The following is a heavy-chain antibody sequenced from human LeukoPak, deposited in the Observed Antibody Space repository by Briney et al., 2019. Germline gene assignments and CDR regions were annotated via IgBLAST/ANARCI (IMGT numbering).Heavy chain of an antibody. J-gene: IGHJ4*02. CDR2: IYHSGST. V-gene: IGHV4-30-2*01. Sequence: SETLSLTCAVSGGSISSGGYPWSWIRQPPGKGLEWIGYIYHSGSTYYNPSLKSRVTISVDRSKNQFSLKLSFVTAADTAVYYCARARKGVIGYWGQGTLVTVSS. D-gene: IGHD3-10*01. CDR3: ARARKGVIGY. CDR1: GGSISSGGYP.